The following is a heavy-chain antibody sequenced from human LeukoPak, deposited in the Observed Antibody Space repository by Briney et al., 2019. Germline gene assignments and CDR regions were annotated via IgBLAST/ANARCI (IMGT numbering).Heavy chain of an antibody. CDR1: GFTPSGHW. Sequence: PGGSLRLSCVASGFTPSGHWTHWVRQAPGKGLVWVSRINSDESTTVYADSVKGRFTISRDNAKNTLYLQMNSLTAEDTAVYYCARSDWFDPWGQGTLVTVSS. CDR3: ARSDWFDP. CDR2: INSDESTT. J-gene: IGHJ5*02. V-gene: IGHV3-74*01.